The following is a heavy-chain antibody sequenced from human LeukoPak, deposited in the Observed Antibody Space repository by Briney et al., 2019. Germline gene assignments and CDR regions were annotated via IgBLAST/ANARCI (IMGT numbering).Heavy chain of an antibody. CDR1: GFTFSSYS. CDR3: ARAKDIVVVVAATCFDY. D-gene: IGHD2-15*01. V-gene: IGHV3-21*01. Sequence: GGSLRLSCAASGFTFSSYSMSWVRQAPGKGLEWVSSISSSSSYIYYADSVKGRFTISRDNAKNSLYLQMNSPRAEDTAVYYCARAKDIVVVVAATCFDYWGQGTLVTVSS. CDR2: ISSSSSYI. J-gene: IGHJ4*02.